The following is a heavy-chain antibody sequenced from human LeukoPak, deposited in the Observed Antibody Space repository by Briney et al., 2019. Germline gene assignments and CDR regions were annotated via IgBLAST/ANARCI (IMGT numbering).Heavy chain of an antibody. J-gene: IGHJ4*02. Sequence: ASETLSLTCAVYGGSFSGYYWSWIRQPPGKGLEWIGSIYYSGSTYYNPSLKSRVTISVDTSKNQFSLKLSSVTAADTAVYYCARTRYYYNSRSYGAPYYFDYWGQGTLATVSS. V-gene: IGHV4-34*01. CDR3: ARTRYYYNSRSYGAPYYFDY. CDR1: GGSFSGYY. CDR2: IYYSGST. D-gene: IGHD3-10*01.